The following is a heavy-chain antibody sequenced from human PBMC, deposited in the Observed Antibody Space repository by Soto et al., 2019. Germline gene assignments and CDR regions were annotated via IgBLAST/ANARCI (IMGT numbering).Heavy chain of an antibody. V-gene: IGHV4-59*08. CDR1: GGSISSYY. Sequence: SETLSLTCTVSGGSISSYYWSWIRQPPGKGLEWIGYIYYSVSTNYNPSLKSRVTISVDTSKNQFSLKLSSVTAADTAVYYCARYGDYFSDAFDIWGQGTMVTVSS. J-gene: IGHJ3*02. CDR3: ARYGDYFSDAFDI. D-gene: IGHD4-17*01. CDR2: IYYSVST.